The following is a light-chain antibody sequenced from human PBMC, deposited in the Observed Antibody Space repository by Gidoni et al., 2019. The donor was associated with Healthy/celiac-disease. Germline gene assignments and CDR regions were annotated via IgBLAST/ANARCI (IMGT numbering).Light chain of an antibody. CDR2: AAS. CDR1: QSISSY. CDR3: QQSYSTPPA. V-gene: IGKV1-39*01. J-gene: IGKJ2*01. Sequence: DIQMTQFPSSLSASVVDRVTITCRASQSISSYLNWYQQKPGKAPKLLIYAASSLQSGGPSRFSGSGSGTDFTLTISSLQPEDFATYYCQQSYSTPPAFGQGTKLEIK.